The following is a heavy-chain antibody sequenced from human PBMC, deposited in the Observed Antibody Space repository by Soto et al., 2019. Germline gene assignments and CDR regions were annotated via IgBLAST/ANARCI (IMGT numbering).Heavy chain of an antibody. CDR2: INNAGST. CDR3: GRDITSRYFDL. Sequence: GGSLRLSCAASGFTFRSYAMRWVRQAPGRGLEWVSTINNAGSTFYADSVKGRFTISGDNSKNTLYLQMNSLRVEDTAVYYCGRDITSRYFDLWGRGTLVTVSS. V-gene: IGHV3-23*01. D-gene: IGHD1-20*01. CDR1: GFTFRSYA. J-gene: IGHJ2*01.